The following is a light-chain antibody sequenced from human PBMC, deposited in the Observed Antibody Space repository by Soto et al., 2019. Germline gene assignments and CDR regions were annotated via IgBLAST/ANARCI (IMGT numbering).Light chain of an antibody. CDR1: QGISSY. CDR2: AAP. Sequence: AIRMTQSPSSFSASTGDRVTITCRASQGISSYLAWYQQKPGKAPKLLIYAAPTLQSGVPSRFSGSGSGTDFTLTISFLQSEDFSTYYCQQYYSDPYTFGKGTKQEIK. V-gene: IGKV1-8*01. J-gene: IGKJ2*01. CDR3: QQYYSDPYT.